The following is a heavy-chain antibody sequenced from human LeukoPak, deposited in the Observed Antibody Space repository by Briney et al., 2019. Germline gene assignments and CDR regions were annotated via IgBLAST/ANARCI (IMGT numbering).Heavy chain of an antibody. V-gene: IGHV1-18*01. J-gene: IGHJ3*02. Sequence: EASVKVSCKASGYTFTSYGISWVRQAPGQGLEWMGWISAYNGNTNYAQKLQGRVTMTTDTSTSTAYMELRSLRSDDTAVYYCARNYYYDSSGYSPDAFDIWGQGTMVTVSS. D-gene: IGHD3-22*01. CDR3: ARNYYYDSSGYSPDAFDI. CDR2: ISAYNGNT. CDR1: GYTFTSYG.